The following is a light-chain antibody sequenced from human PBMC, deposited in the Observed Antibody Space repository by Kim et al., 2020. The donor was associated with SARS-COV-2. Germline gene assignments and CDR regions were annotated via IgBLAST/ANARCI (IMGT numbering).Light chain of an antibody. CDR1: QSVGSN. V-gene: IGKV3-15*01. CDR3: QQNNNWPLT. J-gene: IGKJ4*01. CDR2: GAS. Sequence: EIVMTQSPATLSVSPGERATLSYRASQSVGSNLVWYQQKRGQAPRLLIYGASTRATNIPARFSGSGSGTDFSLTISSLQSEDFAVYYCQQNNNWPLTFGGGTKVDIK.